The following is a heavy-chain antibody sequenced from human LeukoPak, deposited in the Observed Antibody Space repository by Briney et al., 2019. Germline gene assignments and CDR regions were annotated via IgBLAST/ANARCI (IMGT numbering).Heavy chain of an antibody. CDR1: GYTFTSYG. CDR3: ASDGVLVASDYYYYGMDF. Sequence: ASVKVSCKASGYTFTSYGISWVRQAPGQGLEWMGWISAYNGNTNYAQKIQGRVTMTTDTSTSTAYMELRSLRSDDTAVYYCASDGVLVASDYYYYGMDFRGKGTTVTVSS. D-gene: IGHD2-15*01. CDR2: ISAYNGNT. J-gene: IGHJ6*04. V-gene: IGHV1-18*01.